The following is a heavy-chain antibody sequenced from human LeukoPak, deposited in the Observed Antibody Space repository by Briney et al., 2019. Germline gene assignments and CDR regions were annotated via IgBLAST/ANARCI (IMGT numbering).Heavy chain of an antibody. CDR3: ARAATTGGPDAFDI. CDR2: IYYSGST. D-gene: IGHD1-1*01. CDR1: GGSISSDGYY. V-gene: IGHV4-31*03. J-gene: IGHJ3*02. Sequence: SQTLSLTCTVSGGSISSDGYYWSWIRQHPGKGLEWIGYIYYSGSTYYNPSLKSRVTISVDTSKNQFSLKLSSVTAADTAVYYCARAATTGGPDAFDIWGQGTMVTVSS.